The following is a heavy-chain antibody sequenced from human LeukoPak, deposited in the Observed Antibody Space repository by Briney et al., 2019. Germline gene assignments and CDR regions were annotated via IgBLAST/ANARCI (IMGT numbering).Heavy chain of an antibody. CDR1: GLTFSGYS. CDR3: ASPYCSSTSCYH. CDR2: ISSSSNYI. J-gene: IGHJ4*02. Sequence: GGSLRLSCAASGLTFSGYSMNWVRQAPGKGLEWVSSISSSSNYIYYADSVRGRFTISRDNAKNSLYLQMNSLRAEDTAVYYCASPYCSSTSCYHWGQGTLVTVSS. V-gene: IGHV3-21*01. D-gene: IGHD2-2*01.